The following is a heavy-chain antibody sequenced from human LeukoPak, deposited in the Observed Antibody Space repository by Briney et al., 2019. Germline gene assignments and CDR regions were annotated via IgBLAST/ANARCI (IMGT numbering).Heavy chain of an antibody. D-gene: IGHD5-12*01. Sequence: SETLSLTRTVSRGSISGSIRSYYWSWLRQPPGKGLEWIGYISSSGSVNDNPSLRSRVTISVDTSKNQFFLNLSSVSAADTAVYYCARIPLGYSGAYYFDYWGQGTLVTVSP. CDR1: RGSISGSIRSYY. CDR3: ARIPLGYSGAYYFDY. J-gene: IGHJ4*02. CDR2: ISSSGSV. V-gene: IGHV4-4*09.